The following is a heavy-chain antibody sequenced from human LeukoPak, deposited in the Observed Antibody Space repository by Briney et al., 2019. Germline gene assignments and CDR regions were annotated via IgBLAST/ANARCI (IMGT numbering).Heavy chain of an antibody. CDR1: GFTFSTYW. D-gene: IGHD3-22*01. V-gene: IGHV3-74*01. CDR3: AKDYDSSGYYRGFPDY. Sequence: GGSLRLSCAASGFTFSTYWMHWVRQAPGKGLVWVSRINTDGTTTSYADSVKGRFTISRDNSKNTLYLQMNSLRAEDTAVYYCAKDYDSSGYYRGFPDYWGQGTLVTVSS. J-gene: IGHJ4*02. CDR2: INTDGTTT.